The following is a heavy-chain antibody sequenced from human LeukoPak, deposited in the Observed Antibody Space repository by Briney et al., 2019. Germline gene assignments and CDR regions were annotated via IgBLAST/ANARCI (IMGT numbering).Heavy chain of an antibody. CDR2: ISFDGSSK. V-gene: IGHV3-30*18. CDR1: GFTFSAYG. CDR3: AKAADQYYYYYFYYMDV. D-gene: IGHD2-2*01. J-gene: IGHJ6*03. Sequence: PGGSLRLSCAASGFTFSAYGMHWVRQAPGKGLEWVAVISFDGSSKDYAESVRGRFTVSRDNSKDTLCLQMNSLRVEDTAVYYCAKAADQYYYYYFYYMDVWGKGTTVTVSS.